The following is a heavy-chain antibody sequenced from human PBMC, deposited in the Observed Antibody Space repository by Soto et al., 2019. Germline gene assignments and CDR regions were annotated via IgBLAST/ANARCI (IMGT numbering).Heavy chain of an antibody. D-gene: IGHD6-13*01. V-gene: IGHV1-2*02. CDR2: LNPNSGGT. CDR1: GYTFTGYY. J-gene: IGHJ4*02. CDR3: ARGWFSISWSGPAPLANFDY. Sequence: QVQLVQSGAEVKKPGASVKVSCKASGYTFTGYYMHWVRQSPGQVLEWMGWLNPNSGGTNYAQKFQVRVTMTRDTSLSTAYMELSRLRSDDTAVYYCARGWFSISWSGPAPLANFDYWGQGTLVTVSS.